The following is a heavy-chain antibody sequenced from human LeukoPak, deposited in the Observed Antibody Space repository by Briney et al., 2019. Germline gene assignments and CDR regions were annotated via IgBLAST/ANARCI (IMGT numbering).Heavy chain of an antibody. D-gene: IGHD1-26*01. CDR3: ARDGVGATYYFDD. CDR1: GFTFSSYA. Sequence: GRSLRLSCAASGFTFSSYAMHWVRQAPGKGLEWVAVISYDGSNKYYADSVKGRFTISRDNSKNTLYLQMNSLRAEDTAVYYCARDGVGATYYFDDWGQGSLVSVSS. CDR2: ISYDGSNK. V-gene: IGHV3-30*01. J-gene: IGHJ4*02.